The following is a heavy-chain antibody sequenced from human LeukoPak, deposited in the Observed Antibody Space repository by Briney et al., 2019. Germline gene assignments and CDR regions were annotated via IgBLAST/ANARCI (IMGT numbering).Heavy chain of an antibody. CDR3: ARVGATRYNWFDP. Sequence: SETLSLTCTVSGGSISSSSYYWGWIRQPPGKGLEWIGSIYYSGSTYYNPSLKSRVTISVDTSKNQFSPKLSSVTAADTAVYYCARVGATRYNWFDPWGQGTLVTVSS. D-gene: IGHD1-26*01. V-gene: IGHV4-39*01. J-gene: IGHJ5*02. CDR2: IYYSGST. CDR1: GGSISSSSYY.